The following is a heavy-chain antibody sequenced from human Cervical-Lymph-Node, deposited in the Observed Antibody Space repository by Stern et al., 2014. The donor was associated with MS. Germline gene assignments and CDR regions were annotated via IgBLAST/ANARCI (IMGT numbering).Heavy chain of an antibody. V-gene: IGHV3-21*01. Sequence: VQLVESGGGLVKPGGSLRLSCAASGFIFSHYSMHWVRQAPGKGLEWVSSISSSSSYIQYADSVKGRFTISRDNAKSSLYLQMDGLRAEDTALYYCVREEEEGASFDCWGQGTLVTVSS. CDR2: ISSSSSYI. CDR3: VREEEEGASFDC. CDR1: GFIFSHYS. J-gene: IGHJ4*02. D-gene: IGHD1-26*01.